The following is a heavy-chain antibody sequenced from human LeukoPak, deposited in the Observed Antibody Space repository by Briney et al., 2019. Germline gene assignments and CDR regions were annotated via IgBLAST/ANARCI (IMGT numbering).Heavy chain of an antibody. V-gene: IGHV1-2*04. J-gene: IGHJ4*02. CDR2: INPHSGGT. D-gene: IGHD3-22*01. Sequence: VASVKVSCKASGYTFTSYDINWVRQATGQGLEWMGWINPHSGGTNYAQKFQGWVTMTRDTSISTAYMELSRLKSDDTAVYYCARGDYYHNYYFDQWGQGTLVTVSS. CDR1: GYTFTSYD. CDR3: ARGDYYHNYYFDQ.